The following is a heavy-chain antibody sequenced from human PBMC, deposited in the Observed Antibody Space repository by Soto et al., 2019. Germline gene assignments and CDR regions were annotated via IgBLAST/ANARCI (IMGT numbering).Heavy chain of an antibody. CDR3: AKGRAGHTSGADY. Sequence: EVQLLESGGGLVQPGGSLRLSCATSGFTFNNKAMNWVRQAPGKGLEWVAVISGVDNGAYYAESVKGRFTISRVNSKNTVTLQMNNLRAEDTAVYYCAKGRAGHTSGADYWGQGTLVTVSS. D-gene: IGHD6-19*01. V-gene: IGHV3-23*01. J-gene: IGHJ4*02. CDR2: ISGVDNGA. CDR1: GFTFNNKA.